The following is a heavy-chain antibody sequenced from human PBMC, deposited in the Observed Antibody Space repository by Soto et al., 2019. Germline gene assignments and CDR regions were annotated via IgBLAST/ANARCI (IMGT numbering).Heavy chain of an antibody. CDR2: ISGSGGST. V-gene: IGHV3-23*01. J-gene: IGHJ4*02. CDR3: AKESSRSYYDSSGYYFH. D-gene: IGHD3-22*01. Sequence: EVQLLESGGGLVQPGGSLRLSCAASGFTFSSYAMSWVRQAPGKGLEWVSAISGSGGSTYYADSVKGRFTISRDNSKNTLHMQMNSLSAEDTAVYSCAKESSRSYYDSSGYYFHWGQGTLVTVSS. CDR1: GFTFSSYA.